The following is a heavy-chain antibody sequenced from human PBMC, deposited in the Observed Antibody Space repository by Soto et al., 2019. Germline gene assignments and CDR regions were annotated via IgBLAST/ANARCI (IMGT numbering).Heavy chain of an antibody. J-gene: IGHJ4*02. D-gene: IGHD1-26*01. V-gene: IGHV3-23*01. CDR2: ISGSGGST. CDR1: GFTFSSYA. CDR3: AKVRVGATRLNHFDY. Sequence: PGGSLRLSCAASGFTFSSYAMSWVRQAPGKGLEWVSAISGSGGSTYYANSVKGRFTISRDNSKNTLYLQMNSLRAEDTAVYYCAKVRVGATRLNHFDYWGQGTLVTVSS.